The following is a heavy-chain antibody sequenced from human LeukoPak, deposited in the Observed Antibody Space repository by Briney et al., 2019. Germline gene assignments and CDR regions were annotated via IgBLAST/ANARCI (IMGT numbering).Heavy chain of an antibody. CDR2: ISYDGSNK. D-gene: IGHD3-3*01. Sequence: GGSLRLSCAASGFTFSSYAMHWVRQAPGKGLEWVAVISYDGSNKYYADSVEGRFTISRDNSKHTLYLQMNSLRAEDTAVYYCASLRITIFGVVTPPDVWGKGTTVTVSS. V-gene: IGHV3-30*14. CDR1: GFTFSSYA. J-gene: IGHJ6*04. CDR3: ASLRITIFGVVTPPDV.